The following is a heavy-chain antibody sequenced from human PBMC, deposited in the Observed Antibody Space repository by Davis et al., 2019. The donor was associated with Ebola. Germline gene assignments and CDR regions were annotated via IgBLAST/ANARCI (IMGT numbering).Heavy chain of an antibody. Sequence: PGGSLRLSCAASGFTFSSYAMHWVRQAPGKGLEWVAVISYDGSNKYYADSVKGRFTISRDNSKNTLYLQMNSLRAEDTAVYYCARTARYYGDPFDYWGQGTLVTVSS. CDR1: GFTFSSYA. CDR3: ARTARYYGDPFDY. CDR2: ISYDGSNK. J-gene: IGHJ4*02. V-gene: IGHV3-30-3*01. D-gene: IGHD4-17*01.